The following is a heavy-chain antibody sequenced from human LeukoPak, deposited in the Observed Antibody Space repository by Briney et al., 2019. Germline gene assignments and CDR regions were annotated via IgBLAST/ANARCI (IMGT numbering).Heavy chain of an antibody. CDR3: ANYYYDKSGYKN. V-gene: IGHV3-30*18. CDR1: GFTFSSYG. CDR2: ISYDGSNK. Sequence: GRSLRLSCAASGFTFSSYGMHWVRQAPGKGLEWVAVISYDGSNKYYADSVKGRFTISRDNSKNTLYLQMNSLRAEDTAVFYCANYYYDKSGYKNWGQGTLVTVSS. J-gene: IGHJ4*02. D-gene: IGHD3-22*01.